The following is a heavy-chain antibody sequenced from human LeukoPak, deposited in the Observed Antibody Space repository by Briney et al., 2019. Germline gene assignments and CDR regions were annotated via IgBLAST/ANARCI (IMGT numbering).Heavy chain of an antibody. J-gene: IGHJ6*02. CDR2: INHSGST. V-gene: IGHV4-34*01. CDR3: ASISKKSPRYYYYGMDV. Sequence: SETLSLTCAVYGGSFSGYYWSWIRQPPGKGLEWIGEINHSGSTNYNPSLKSRVTISVDTSKNQFSLKLSSVTAADTAVYYCASISKKSPRYYYYGMDVWGQGTTVTVSS. CDR1: GGSFSGYY.